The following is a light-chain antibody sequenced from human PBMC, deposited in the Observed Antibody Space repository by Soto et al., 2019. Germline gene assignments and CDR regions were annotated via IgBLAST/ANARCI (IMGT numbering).Light chain of an antibody. CDR1: SSDVGSYNL. J-gene: IGLJ2*01. CDR2: DGN. Sequence: QSALTQPASVSGSPGQSITISCTGTSSDVGSYNLVSWYQHLPGKAPKLIIYDGNNRPSGISNRFSGSKSGNTASLTISGLQVEDEADYYCSSYAGAVVFGGGTKVTVL. CDR3: SSYAGAVV. V-gene: IGLV2-23*01.